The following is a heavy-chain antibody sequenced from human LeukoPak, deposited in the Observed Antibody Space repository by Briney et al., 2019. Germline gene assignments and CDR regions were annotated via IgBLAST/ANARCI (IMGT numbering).Heavy chain of an antibody. CDR2: INSGGSST. J-gene: IGHJ6*03. CDR1: GFTFSSYW. D-gene: IGHD5-12*01. Sequence: PGGSLRLSCAASGFTFSSYWMHWVRQAPGKGLVWVSRINSGGSSTSYADSVKGRFTISRDNAKNTLYLQMNSLRAEDTAVYYCAKEKDVDHYYYYMDVWGKGTTVTVSS. CDR3: AKEKDVDHYYYYMDV. V-gene: IGHV3-74*01.